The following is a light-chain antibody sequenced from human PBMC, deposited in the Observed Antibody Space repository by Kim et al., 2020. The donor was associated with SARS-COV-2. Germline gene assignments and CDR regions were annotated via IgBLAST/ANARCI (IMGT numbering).Light chain of an antibody. Sequence: QSALTQPASVSGSPGQSITISCTGTSSDVGTYNLVSWYQQQPGKAPKLMIYEVSKRPSGVSNRFSGSKSGNTASLTISGLQAEDEADYFCCSFASSRIFVFGTGTKVTVL. J-gene: IGLJ1*01. V-gene: IGLV2-23*02. CDR1: SSDVGTYNL. CDR3: CSFASSRIFV. CDR2: EVS.